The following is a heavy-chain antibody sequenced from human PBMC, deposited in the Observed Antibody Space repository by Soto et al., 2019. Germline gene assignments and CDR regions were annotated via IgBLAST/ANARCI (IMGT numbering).Heavy chain of an antibody. CDR2: IYDSGTT. CDR3: ARVSHIVVVPAVRGAFDI. J-gene: IGHJ3*02. V-gene: IGHV4-59*01. Sequence: QVQLQESGPGLEKASETLSLTCIVSGGSMSGYYWSWIRQPPGKGLEWIGFIYDSGTTNYNPSLKSRGTISIDTSKNQFSLKLTSVTAADTAVYYCARVSHIVVVPAVRGAFDIWGQGTMITVPS. CDR1: GGSMSGYY. D-gene: IGHD2-21*02.